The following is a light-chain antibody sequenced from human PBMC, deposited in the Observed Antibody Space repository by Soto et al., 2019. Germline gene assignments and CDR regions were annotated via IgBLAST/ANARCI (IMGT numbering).Light chain of an antibody. Sequence: QSVLTQPASVSGSPGQSITISCTGTNSDVGGYNYVSWYQQHPGKAPELMIYEVSHRPSGVSNRFSGSKSGNAASLTISGLQAEDEADYYCSSYTSSSTYVFGTGTKVTVL. CDR2: EVS. CDR3: SSYTSSSTYV. J-gene: IGLJ1*01. V-gene: IGLV2-14*01. CDR1: NSDVGGYNY.